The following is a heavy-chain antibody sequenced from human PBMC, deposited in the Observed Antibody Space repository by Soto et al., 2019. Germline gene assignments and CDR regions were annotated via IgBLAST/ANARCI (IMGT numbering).Heavy chain of an antibody. J-gene: IGHJ6*02. CDR3: ARGSASFGSGNYYYHGMDV. V-gene: IGHV1-69*01. CDR1: GGTFSSYA. Sequence: SVKISCKASGGTFSSYAISWVRQATGQGLEWMGGIIPIFGTANYAQKFQGRVTITADESTSTAYMELSSLRSEDTAVYYCARGSASFGSGNYYYHGMDVWGQGTTVTVSS. CDR2: IIPIFGTA. D-gene: IGHD3-3*01.